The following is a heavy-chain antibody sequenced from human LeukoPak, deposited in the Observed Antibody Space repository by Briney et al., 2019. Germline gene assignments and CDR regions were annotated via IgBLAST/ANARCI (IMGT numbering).Heavy chain of an antibody. CDR2: ISGSGGST. D-gene: IGHD6-13*01. V-gene: IGHV3-23*01. Sequence: GGSLRLSCAASGFTFSSYAMSWVRQAPGKGLEWVSAISGSGGSTYYADSVKGRFTISRDNSKNTLYLQMNSLRAEDTAVYYCARDRGQLITNYYFDYWGQGTLVTVSS. CDR1: GFTFSSYA. CDR3: ARDRGQLITNYYFDY. J-gene: IGHJ4*02.